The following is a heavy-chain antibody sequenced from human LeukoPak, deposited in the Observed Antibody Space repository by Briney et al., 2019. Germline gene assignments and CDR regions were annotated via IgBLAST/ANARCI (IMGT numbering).Heavy chain of an antibody. CDR3: ARFGTTHDAFDI. Sequence: PGGSLRLSCAASGFTFSDYYMSWFRQAPGEGLEWVSYISSSSSYTNYADSVKGRFTISRDNAKNSLYLQLNSLRAEDTAVYYCARFGTTHDAFDIWGQGTMVTVS. D-gene: IGHD1-1*01. V-gene: IGHV3-11*03. CDR2: ISSSSSYT. CDR1: GFTFSDYY. J-gene: IGHJ3*02.